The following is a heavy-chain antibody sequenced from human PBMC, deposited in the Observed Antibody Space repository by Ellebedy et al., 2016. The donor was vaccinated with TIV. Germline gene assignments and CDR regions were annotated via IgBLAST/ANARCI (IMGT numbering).Heavy chain of an antibody. CDR3: ARHEFWSGLDV. Sequence: ASVKVSXXASGYSFTSFDLNWVRQAPGQGLEWMGWMNPRTENTGYAPKFQGRVTMTRDTSINTAYMELRSLRSDDTAVYYCARHEFWSGLDVWGKGTTVTVSS. V-gene: IGHV1-8*02. CDR1: GYSFTSFD. D-gene: IGHD3-3*01. CDR2: MNPRTENT. J-gene: IGHJ6*03.